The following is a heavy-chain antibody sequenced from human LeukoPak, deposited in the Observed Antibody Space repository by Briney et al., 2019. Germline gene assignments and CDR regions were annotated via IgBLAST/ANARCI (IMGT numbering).Heavy chain of an antibody. J-gene: IGHJ6*02. Sequence: PSETLSLTCTVSGGSISSYYWGWIRQPAGKGREWSGRIYTSGSTNYNPSLKSRVTMSVDTSKNQFSLKLSSVTAADMAVYYCARGPSKLPLYYYYGMDVWGQGPTVTVSS. CDR3: ARGPSKLPLYYYYGMDV. CDR2: IYTSGST. V-gene: IGHV4-4*07. CDR1: GGSISSYY.